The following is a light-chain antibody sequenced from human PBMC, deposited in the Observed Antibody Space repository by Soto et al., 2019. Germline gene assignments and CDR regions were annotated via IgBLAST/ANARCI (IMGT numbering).Light chain of an antibody. CDR1: RSDVGGYKY. J-gene: IGLJ1*01. V-gene: IGLV2-14*01. Sequence: ALTQPASVSGSPGQSITISCNGTRSDVGGYKYVSWYQQHPGKAPKLMIFDVSNRPSGVSNRFSGSKSGNTASLTISGLQAEDEADYYCSSYTSSTTYVFGTGTKVT. CDR2: DVS. CDR3: SSYTSSTTYV.